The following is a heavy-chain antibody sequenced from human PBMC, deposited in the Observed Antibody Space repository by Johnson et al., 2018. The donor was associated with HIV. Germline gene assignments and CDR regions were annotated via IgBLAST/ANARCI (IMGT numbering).Heavy chain of an antibody. CDR2: ISYDGSNK. CDR1: GFTFSSYA. Sequence: QVQLVESGGGVVQPGRSLILSCAASGFTFSSYAMHWVRQAPGKVLEWVAVISYDGSNKYYADSVKGRFTISRDNSKNTLYLQMNSLRADDTAVYYCARACRDGYTCDVYDIWGQGTMVTVSS. CDR3: ARACRDGYTCDVYDI. V-gene: IGHV3-30*14. J-gene: IGHJ3*02. D-gene: IGHD5-24*01.